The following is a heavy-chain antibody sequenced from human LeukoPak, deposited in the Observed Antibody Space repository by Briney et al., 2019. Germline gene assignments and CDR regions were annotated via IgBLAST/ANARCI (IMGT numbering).Heavy chain of an antibody. J-gene: IGHJ2*01. CDR2: IFKTGSTT. CDR1: GFIFSGYA. CDR3: VKRRGSLIEVWSFDV. V-gene: IGHV3-23*05. D-gene: IGHD3-22*01. Sequence: GGSLRLSCAASGFIFSGYAMSWVRQAPGKGLECVSTIFKTGSTTYYADSVRGRFTISRDNSKNTLYLQMNSLRGEDTAVYYCVKRRGSLIEVWSFDVWGRGTLVTVS.